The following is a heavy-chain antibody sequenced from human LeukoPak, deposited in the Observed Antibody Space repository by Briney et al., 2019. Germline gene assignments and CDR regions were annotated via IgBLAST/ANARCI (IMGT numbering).Heavy chain of an antibody. J-gene: IGHJ4*02. CDR2: IDSGGHT. CDR1: GFTVSSRY. D-gene: IGHD6-19*01. CDR3: ARDLVGSSGWWDFDS. V-gene: IGHV3-66*01. Sequence: GGSLRLSSAAYGFTVSSRYMSWVRQAPGQGLEWVSAIDSGGHTYYADSVKSRFTTSRDNSKNKLHLQINSLRAEDTAVYYCARDLVGSSGWWDFDSWGQGTLVTVSS.